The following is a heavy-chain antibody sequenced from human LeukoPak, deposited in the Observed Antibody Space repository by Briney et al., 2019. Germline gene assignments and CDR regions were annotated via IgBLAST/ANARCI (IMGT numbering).Heavy chain of an antibody. V-gene: IGHV4-34*01. CDR2: INHSGST. D-gene: IGHD6-13*01. CDR3: ARVIAAAGTYRFDY. CDR1: GGSFSGYY. Sequence: PSETLSLTCAVYGGSFSGYYWSWIRQPPGKGLEWIGEINHSGSTNYNPSLKSRVTISVDTSKNQFSLKLSSVTAADTAVYYCARVIAAAGTYRFDYWGQGTLVTVSS. J-gene: IGHJ4*02.